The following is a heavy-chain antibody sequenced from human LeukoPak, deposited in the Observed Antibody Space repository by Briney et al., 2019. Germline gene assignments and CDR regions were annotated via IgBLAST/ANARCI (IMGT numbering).Heavy chain of an antibody. CDR3: VKGSCSSASCQFDY. CDR2: ISYDGSNK. V-gene: IGHV3-30*18. D-gene: IGHD2-2*01. Sequence: GGSLRLSCAASGFTFSSYGMHWVRQAPGKGLEWVAVISYDGSNKYYADSVKGRFTISRDNSKNTLYLQMNSLRAEDTAVYYCVKGSCSSASCQFDYWGQGTRVTVSS. CDR1: GFTFSSYG. J-gene: IGHJ4*02.